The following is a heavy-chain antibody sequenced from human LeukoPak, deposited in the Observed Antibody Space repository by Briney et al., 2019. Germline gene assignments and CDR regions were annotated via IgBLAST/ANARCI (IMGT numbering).Heavy chain of an antibody. V-gene: IGHV3-48*03. CDR2: ISSSGSTI. Sequence: GGSLRLSCAASGFTFSSYEMNWVRQAPGKGLEWVSYISSSGSTIYYAGSVKGRFTISRDNAKNSLYLQMNSLRAEDTAVYYCARGWVRGNDYWGQGTLVTVSS. CDR1: GFTFSSYE. J-gene: IGHJ4*02. CDR3: ARGWVRGNDY. D-gene: IGHD3-10*01.